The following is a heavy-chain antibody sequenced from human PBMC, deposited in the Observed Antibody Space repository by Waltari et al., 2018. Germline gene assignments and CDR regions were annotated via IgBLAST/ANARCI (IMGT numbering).Heavy chain of an antibody. J-gene: IGHJ4*02. CDR2: LRNTGGP. V-gene: IGHV4-59*08. Sequence: HVQLQESGPGLVQPSETLSLTCTVSVAFLSDDHLTWSRQAPGRGLEWVAYLRNTGGPKSNPSLGSRVTLSADTSKKQFSLRLTSVTAADSAVYYCARLPTKYYDSLGWGFFDQWGQGILVTVSS. D-gene: IGHD3-22*01. CDR1: VAFLSDDH. CDR3: ARLPTKYYDSLGWGFFDQ.